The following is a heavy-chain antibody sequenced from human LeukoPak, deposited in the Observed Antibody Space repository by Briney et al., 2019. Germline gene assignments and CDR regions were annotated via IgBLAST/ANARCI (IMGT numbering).Heavy chain of an antibody. CDR2: INHSGST. J-gene: IGHJ4*02. CDR3: ARGSRGYSSGWYDY. Sequence: SETLSLTCAVYGGSFSGYYWSWIRQPPGKGLEWIGEINHSGSTNYNPSLKSRVTISVDTSKNQFSLKLSSVTAADTAVYYCARGSRGYSSGWYDYWGQGTLVTVSS. V-gene: IGHV4-34*01. D-gene: IGHD6-19*01. CDR1: GGSFSGYY.